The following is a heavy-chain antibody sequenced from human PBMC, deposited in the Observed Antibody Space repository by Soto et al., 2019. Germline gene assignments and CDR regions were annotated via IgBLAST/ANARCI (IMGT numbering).Heavy chain of an antibody. Sequence: QVQLQESGPGLVKPSETLSLTCSVSGASMNTYFCSWIRQPAGKGLEWIGRVYTSGTTNYNPSLKSRVTMSVDTSKKQVSLKLISLTAADTGLYYCARDEPDTGEGFDIWGQGTMVTVSS. V-gene: IGHV4-4*07. CDR2: VYTSGTT. D-gene: IGHD3-10*01. J-gene: IGHJ3*02. CDR1: GASMNTYF. CDR3: ARDEPDTGEGFDI.